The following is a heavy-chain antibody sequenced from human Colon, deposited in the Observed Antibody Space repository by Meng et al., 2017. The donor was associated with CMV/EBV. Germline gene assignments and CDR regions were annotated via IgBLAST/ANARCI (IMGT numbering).Heavy chain of an antibody. D-gene: IGHD1-26*01. CDR2: IKQDGSEK. Sequence: GESLKISCAASGFSFRSYWMTWVRQAPGKGLEWVANIKQDGSEKHYVDSVKGRFTISRDNAKNSVYLQMNSLRAEDTAVYYCVSYDWELPFDRWGQGTLVTVSS. CDR1: GFSFRSYW. CDR3: VSYDWELPFDR. J-gene: IGHJ4*02. V-gene: IGHV3-7*01.